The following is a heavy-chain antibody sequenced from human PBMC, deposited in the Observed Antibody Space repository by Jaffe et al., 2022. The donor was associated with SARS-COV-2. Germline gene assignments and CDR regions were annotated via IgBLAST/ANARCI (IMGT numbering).Heavy chain of an antibody. J-gene: IGHJ4*02. CDR2: ISAYNGNT. CDR3: ARDGPHYGSGSYYRQPDLKDY. Sequence: QVQLVQSGAEVKKPGASVKVSCKASGYTFTSYGISWVRQAPGQGLEWMGWISAYNGNTNYAQKLQGRVTMTTDTSTSTAYMELRSLRSDDTAVYYCARDGPHYGSGSYYRQPDLKDYWGQGTLVTVSS. CDR1: GYTFTSYG. D-gene: IGHD3-10*01. V-gene: IGHV1-18*01.